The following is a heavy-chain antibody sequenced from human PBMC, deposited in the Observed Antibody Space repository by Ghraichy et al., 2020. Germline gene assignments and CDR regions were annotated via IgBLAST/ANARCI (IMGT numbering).Heavy chain of an antibody. V-gene: IGHV3-74*01. CDR3: ARSPYSYGYYYYYYMDV. D-gene: IGHD5-18*01. CDR2: INSDGSST. Sequence: GGSLRLSCAASGFTFSSYWMHWVRQAPGKGLVWVSRINSDGSSTSYADSVKGRFTISRDNAKNTLYRQMNSLRAEDTAVYYCARSPYSYGYYYYYYMDVWGKGTTVTVSS. J-gene: IGHJ6*03. CDR1: GFTFSSYW.